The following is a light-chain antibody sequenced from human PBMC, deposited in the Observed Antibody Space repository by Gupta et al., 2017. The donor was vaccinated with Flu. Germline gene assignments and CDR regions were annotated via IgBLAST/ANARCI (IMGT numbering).Light chain of an antibody. CDR1: TSNIGSNT. CDR2: KSN. Sequence: QSVLTQPPSPSGTPGQRVTISCSGSTSNIGSNTVNWYQQFPGMAPKVLIYKSNQRPSGVPDRFSASKSGTSASLAISGLQSEDDADYYCATWDDSLDGVVFGGGTKLTVL. CDR3: ATWDDSLDGVV. V-gene: IGLV1-44*01. J-gene: IGLJ2*01.